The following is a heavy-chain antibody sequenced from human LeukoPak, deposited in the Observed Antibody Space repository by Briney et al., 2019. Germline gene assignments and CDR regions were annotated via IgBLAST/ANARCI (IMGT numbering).Heavy chain of an antibody. CDR3: ARYEWELLGNWFDP. V-gene: IGHV1-2*02. CDR1: GYTFTGYY. Sequence: ASVTVSCKASGYTFTGYYMHWVRQAPGQGLEWMGWINPNSGGTNYAQKFQGRVTMTRDTSISTAYMELSRLRSDDTAVYYCARYEWELLGNWFDPWGQGTLVTVSS. J-gene: IGHJ5*02. D-gene: IGHD1-26*01. CDR2: INPNSGGT.